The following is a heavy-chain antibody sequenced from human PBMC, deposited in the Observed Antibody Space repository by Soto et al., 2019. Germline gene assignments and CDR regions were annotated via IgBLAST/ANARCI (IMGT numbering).Heavy chain of an antibody. CDR3: ARGDYQYYFDY. CDR1: GFTFSDYY. Sequence: GGSLRLSCAASGFTFSDYYMSWIRQAPGKGLQWISYISSSGSYTNYADSVKGRFTISRDNAKNSLYLQMNSLRAEDTAVYYCARGDYQYYFDYWGQGTLVTVSS. CDR2: ISSSGSYT. D-gene: IGHD4-17*01. V-gene: IGHV3-11*06. J-gene: IGHJ4*02.